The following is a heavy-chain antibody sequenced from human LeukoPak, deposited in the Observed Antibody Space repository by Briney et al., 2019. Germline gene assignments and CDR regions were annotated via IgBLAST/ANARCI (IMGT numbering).Heavy chain of an antibody. CDR2: IYYSGNT. CDR1: GGSVSSHY. D-gene: IGHD2-2*01. J-gene: IGHJ5*02. Sequence: SETLSLTCSVSGGSVSSHYWTWIRQPPGKGLEWIGYIYYSGNTNYNPSLKSRVTISVDTSKNQFSLKLSSVTAADTAVYYCARDLYGGYCSSTSCYGNYFDPWGRGTLVTVSS. V-gene: IGHV4-59*02. CDR3: ARDLYGGYCSSTSCYGNYFDP.